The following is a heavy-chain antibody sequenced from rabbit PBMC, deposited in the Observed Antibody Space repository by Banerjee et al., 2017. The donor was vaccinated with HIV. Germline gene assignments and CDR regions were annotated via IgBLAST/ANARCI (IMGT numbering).Heavy chain of an antibody. CDR3: ARDRAVGGAGSVYAWDL. D-gene: IGHD6-1*01. V-gene: IGHV1S45*01. Sequence: QEQLEESGGGLVKPEGSLTLTCTSSGFSFSSGYDMCWVRQAPGKGLELIACIYTGSDIIYYASWAKGRFTISKTSSTTVTLQMTSLTAADTATYFCARDRAVGGAGSVYAWDLWGPGTLVTVS. J-gene: IGHJ4*01. CDR1: GFSFSSGYD. CDR2: IYTGSDII.